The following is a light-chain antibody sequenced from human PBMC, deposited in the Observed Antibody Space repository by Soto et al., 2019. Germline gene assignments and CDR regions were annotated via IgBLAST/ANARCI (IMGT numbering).Light chain of an antibody. CDR3: PSYTSSTPSPV. CDR1: RTDVDGYDY. Sequence: QSVLTQPASGSGSPGQSIAISCTGGRTDVDGYDYVSWYQQHPGQAPQLIIYDVYNRPAGVSHRFSGSKSGDTASLTISGLQAQDEADYYRPSYTSSTPSPVFGPGTKATAL. J-gene: IGLJ1*01. V-gene: IGLV2-14*03. CDR2: DVY.